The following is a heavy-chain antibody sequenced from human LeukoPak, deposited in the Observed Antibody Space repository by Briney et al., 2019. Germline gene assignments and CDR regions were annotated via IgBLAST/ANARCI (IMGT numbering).Heavy chain of an antibody. D-gene: IGHD3-10*01. V-gene: IGHV4-59*01. Sequence: PSETLSLTCTVSGGSISSYYWNWIRQPPGKGMEWIGYIYYSGSTNYNPSLKSRVTISVDTSKNQFSLKLSSVTAADTAVYYCARDRYYDSGSYYNWGQGTLVTVSS. CDR2: IYYSGST. J-gene: IGHJ4*02. CDR3: ARDRYYDSGSYYN. CDR1: GGSISSYY.